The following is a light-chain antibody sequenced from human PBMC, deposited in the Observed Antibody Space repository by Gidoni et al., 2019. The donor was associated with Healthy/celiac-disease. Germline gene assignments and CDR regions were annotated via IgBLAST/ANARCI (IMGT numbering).Light chain of an antibody. CDR3: SSYTSSSPLV. CDR1: SSDVGGYNY. V-gene: IGLV2-14*01. Sequence: QPALTKPASVSGSPGQSITISCTGTSSDVGGYNYVSWYQQHPGKAPKLMIYEVCNRPSGVSNRFSGSKSGNTASLTVSGLQAEDEADYYCSSYTSSSPLVFGGGTKLTVL. J-gene: IGLJ2*01. CDR2: EVC.